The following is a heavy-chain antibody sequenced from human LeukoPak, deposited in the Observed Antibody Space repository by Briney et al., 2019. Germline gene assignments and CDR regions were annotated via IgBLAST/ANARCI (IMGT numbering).Heavy chain of an antibody. CDR2: ISWNSGSI. CDR1: GXTXXDYA. J-gene: IGHJ4*02. V-gene: IGHV3-9*01. CDR3: AKELPNSSGWLGFDY. D-gene: IGHD6-19*01. Sequence: PGGSLRLSCAASGXTXXDYAMHWVRQAPXXXXXWVSGISWNSGSIGYADSVKGRFTISRDNAKNSLYLQMNSLRAEDTALYYCAKELPNSSGWLGFDYWGQGTLVTVSS.